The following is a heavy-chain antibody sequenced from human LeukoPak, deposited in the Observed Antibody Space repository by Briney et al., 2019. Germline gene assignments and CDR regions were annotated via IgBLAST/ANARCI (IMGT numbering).Heavy chain of an antibody. Sequence: SETLSLTCAVYGGSFSGYYWSWIRQLPGKGMEWIGYIYYNGSTNYNPSVKSRVTISLDTSRNQFSLKLTSVTAADTAVYFCASTVGDPYQWLVLPRTFDYWGQGTLVTVSS. CDR3: ASTVGDPYQWLVLPRTFDY. J-gene: IGHJ4*02. CDR1: GGSFSGYY. V-gene: IGHV4-59*01. D-gene: IGHD6-19*01. CDR2: IYYNGST.